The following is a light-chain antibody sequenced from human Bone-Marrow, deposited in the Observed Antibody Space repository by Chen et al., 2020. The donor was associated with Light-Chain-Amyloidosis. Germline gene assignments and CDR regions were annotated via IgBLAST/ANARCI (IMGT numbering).Light chain of an antibody. CDR3: QSADSSGTYEVI. J-gene: IGLJ2*01. CDR1: YLPXKY. Sequence: SYELTXXPSVXXSPXXXARIXCSGAYLPXKYAYGYQQNTGQAPVLVIHSDTERPSGISERFSGSSSGTTATLXISGVXAEDEADYHCQSADSSGTYEVIFGGGTKLTVL. CDR2: SDT. V-gene: IGLV3-25*03.